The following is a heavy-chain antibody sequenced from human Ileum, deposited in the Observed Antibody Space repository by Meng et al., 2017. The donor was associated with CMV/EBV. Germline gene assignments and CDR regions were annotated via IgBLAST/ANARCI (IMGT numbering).Heavy chain of an antibody. CDR3: ARNSGSYGGWFDP. D-gene: IGHD1-26*01. CDR1: GDSVSSNSDA. CDR2: TYYRSKWYN. Sequence: GDSVSSNSDAWNWIRQSPSRGLEWLGRTYYRSKWYNDYAVSVKSRITINPDTSKNQFSLQLNSVTPEDTAVYYCARNSGSYGGWFDPWGQGTLVTVSS. V-gene: IGHV6-1*01. J-gene: IGHJ5*02.